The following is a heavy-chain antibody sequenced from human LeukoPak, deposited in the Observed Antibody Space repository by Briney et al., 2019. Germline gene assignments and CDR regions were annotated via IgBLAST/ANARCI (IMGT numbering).Heavy chain of an antibody. Sequence: SETLSLTCTVSGGSISSYYWSWIQQPPGKGLEWIGYIYYSGSTNYNPSLKSRVTISVDTSKNQFSLKLSSVTAADTAVYYCARDPGIAVAGPSANYYYYGMDVWGQGTTVTVSS. J-gene: IGHJ6*02. CDR3: ARDPGIAVAGPSANYYYYGMDV. D-gene: IGHD6-19*01. CDR2: IYYSGST. CDR1: GGSISSYY. V-gene: IGHV4-59*01.